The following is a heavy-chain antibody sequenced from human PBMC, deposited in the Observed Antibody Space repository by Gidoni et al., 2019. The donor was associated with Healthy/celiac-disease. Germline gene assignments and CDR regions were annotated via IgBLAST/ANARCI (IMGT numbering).Heavy chain of an antibody. CDR3: AKDPFYDSSGYFDY. Sequence: EVQLVESGGGLVQPGRSLRLSCAASGFTFDDYAMHWVRKAPGKGLEWVSGISWNSGSIGYADSVKGRFTISRDNAKNTLYLQMNSLRAEDTALYYCAKDPFYDSSGYFDYWGQGTLVTVSS. J-gene: IGHJ4*02. D-gene: IGHD3-22*01. CDR1: GFTFDDYA. CDR2: ISWNSGSI. V-gene: IGHV3-9*01.